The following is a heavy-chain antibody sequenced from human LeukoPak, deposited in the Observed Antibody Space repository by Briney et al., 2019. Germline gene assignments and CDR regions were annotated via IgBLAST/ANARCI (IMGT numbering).Heavy chain of an antibody. CDR2: ISGSGGST. Sequence: PGGSLRLSCAASGFTFSSYAMSWVRQAPGKGLEWVSAISGSGGSTYYADSVKGRFTISRDNSKNTLYLQVNSLRAEDTAVYYCAKARIAAAGSNWFDPWGQGTLVTVSS. J-gene: IGHJ5*02. V-gene: IGHV3-23*01. D-gene: IGHD6-13*01. CDR3: AKARIAAAGSNWFDP. CDR1: GFTFSSYA.